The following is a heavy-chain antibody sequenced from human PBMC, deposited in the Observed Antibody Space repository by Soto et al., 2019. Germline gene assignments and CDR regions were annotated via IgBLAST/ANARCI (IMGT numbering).Heavy chain of an antibody. J-gene: IGHJ4*02. V-gene: IGHV4-31*03. D-gene: IGHD4-17*01. CDR1: GGSITSGGFY. CDR2: TYYSGST. CDR3: ASGRTSVTTDY. Sequence: SETLSLTCTVSGGSITSGGFYWSWLRQHPGRGLEWIGYTYYSGSTYYNPSLKSRVTFSVDTSKNHFSLILTSVTAADTAVYFCASGRTSVTTDYWGQGTLVTVPQ.